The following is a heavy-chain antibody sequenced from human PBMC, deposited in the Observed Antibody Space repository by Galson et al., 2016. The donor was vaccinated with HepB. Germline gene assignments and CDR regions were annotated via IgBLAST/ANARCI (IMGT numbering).Heavy chain of an antibody. Sequence: SVKVSCKASGYTFTNFAIHWVRQAPGQSLEWMGWISAGNGGTKYSQTFQDRAIFTSDSSASIAYMEMSRLTSNDTAVYYCAREKGGKDHWGQGTLVTVSS. V-gene: IGHV1-3*01. CDR2: ISAGNGGT. J-gene: IGHJ4*02. D-gene: IGHD1-26*01. CDR1: GYTFTNFA. CDR3: AREKGGKDH.